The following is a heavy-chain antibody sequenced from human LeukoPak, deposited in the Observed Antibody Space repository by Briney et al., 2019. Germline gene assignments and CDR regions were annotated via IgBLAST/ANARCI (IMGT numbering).Heavy chain of an antibody. Sequence: TGGSLRLSCAASGFTFSSYAMHWVRQAPGKGLEWVAVISYDGSNKYYADSVKGRFTISRDNSKNTLYLQMNSLRAEDTAVYYCARSDYSNYGPYYYYGMDVWGQGTTVTVSS. CDR1: GFTFSSYA. D-gene: IGHD4-11*01. CDR3: ARSDYSNYGPYYYYGMDV. V-gene: IGHV3-30-3*01. J-gene: IGHJ6*02. CDR2: ISYDGSNK.